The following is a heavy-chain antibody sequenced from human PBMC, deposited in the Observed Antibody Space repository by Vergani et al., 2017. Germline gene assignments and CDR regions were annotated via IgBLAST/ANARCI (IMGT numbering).Heavy chain of an antibody. J-gene: IGHJ4*02. V-gene: IGHV3-23*01. CDR3: AKAPSQPGVIATYYFDY. Sequence: EVQLLESGGGLVQPGGSLRLSCAASGFTFSSYAMSWVRQAPGKGLEWVSAISGSGGSTYYADSVKGRFTISRDNSKNTLYLQMNSLRAEDTAVYYCAKAPSQPGVIATYYFDYWGQGTLVTVSS. CDR2: ISGSGGST. CDR1: GFTFSSYA. D-gene: IGHD3-16*02.